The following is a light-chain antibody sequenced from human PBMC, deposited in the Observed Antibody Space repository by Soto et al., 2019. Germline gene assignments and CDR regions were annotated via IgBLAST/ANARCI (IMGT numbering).Light chain of an antibody. J-gene: IGKJ2*01. V-gene: IGKV1-5*03. CDR2: KAS. CDR3: QQYHSYPYT. Sequence: DIQMTQSPSTLSASVGDRVTITCRASQSISSWLAWYQQKPGKAPKLLIYKASSLESGAPSRFSGSGSGTEFTLTISSLQPDDFATYYCQQYHSYPYTFGQGTKLEIK. CDR1: QSISSW.